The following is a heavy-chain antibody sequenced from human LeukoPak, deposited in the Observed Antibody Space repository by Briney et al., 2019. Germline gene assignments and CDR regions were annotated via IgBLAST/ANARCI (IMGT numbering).Heavy chain of an antibody. CDR3: ARIGSGSHDDEDV. CDR1: GFTFSSYW. V-gene: IGHV3-7*01. Sequence: GGTLRLSCAASGFTFSSYWMSWVRQAPGKGLEWVANIKQDGSEKYYVDSVKGRFTISRDNAKNSLYLQMNSLRAEDTAVYYCARIGSGSHDDEDVWGKGTTVTVSS. J-gene: IGHJ6*04. CDR2: IKQDGSEK. D-gene: IGHD1-26*01.